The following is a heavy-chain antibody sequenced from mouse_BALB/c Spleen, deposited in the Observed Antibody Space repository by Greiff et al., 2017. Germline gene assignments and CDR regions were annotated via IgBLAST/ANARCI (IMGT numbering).Heavy chain of an antibody. J-gene: IGHJ2*01. CDR2: IRLKSNNYAT. Sequence: DVQLQESGGGLVQPGGSMKLSCVASGFTFSNYWMNWVRQSPEKGLEWVAEIRLKSNNYATHYAESVKGRFTISRDDSKSSVYLQMNNLRAEDTGIYYCTRGTGYFDYWGQGTTLTVSS. D-gene: IGHD3-3*01. V-gene: IGHV6-6*02. CDR3: TRGTGYFDY. CDR1: GFTFSNYW.